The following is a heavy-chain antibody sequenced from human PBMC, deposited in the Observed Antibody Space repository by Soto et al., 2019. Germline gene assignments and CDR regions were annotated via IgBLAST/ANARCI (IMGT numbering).Heavy chain of an antibody. CDR2: IYHSGST. V-gene: IGHV4-30-2*01. CDR1: GGSISSGGYS. CDR3: GSGSDGYYYDTDV. D-gene: IGHD1-26*01. J-gene: IGHJ6*02. Sequence: SETLSLTCAVSGGSISSGGYSWSWIRQPPGKGLEWIGYIYHSGSTYYNPSLKSRVTISVDRSKNQFSLKLSSVTAADTAVYYCGSGSDGYYYDTDVWGQGTTVTVSS.